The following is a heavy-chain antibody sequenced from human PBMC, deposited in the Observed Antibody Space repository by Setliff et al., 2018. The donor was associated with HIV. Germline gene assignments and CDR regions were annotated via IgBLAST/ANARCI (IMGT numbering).Heavy chain of an antibody. V-gene: IGHV1-69*05. Sequence: ASVKVSCKASGGTFSSYAISWVRQAPGQGLEWMGGIIPISGTVNYAQKFWGRVTINTHESTSTAYMELSSLRSEYTAVYYCARDFGGYCSSMSCPGLFDPWGQGTLVTVSS. J-gene: IGHJ5*02. CDR1: GGTFSSYA. CDR2: IIPISGTV. CDR3: ARDFGGYCSSMSCPGLFDP. D-gene: IGHD2-2*01.